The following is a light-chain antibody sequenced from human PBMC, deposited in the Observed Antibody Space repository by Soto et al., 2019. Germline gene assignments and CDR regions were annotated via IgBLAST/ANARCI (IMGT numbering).Light chain of an antibody. CDR3: QPYSSHPIT. CDR1: QSISSW. V-gene: IGKV1-5*01. CDR2: AAS. J-gene: IGKJ5*01. Sequence: DIQITQSPSTLSASVGDRVTITCRASQSISSWLAWYPQKPAKAPKLLIYAASSLESGVPSRSSGTGPGPEFTLTISSLQPDNFATYYCQPYSSHPITSGPATRPEIK.